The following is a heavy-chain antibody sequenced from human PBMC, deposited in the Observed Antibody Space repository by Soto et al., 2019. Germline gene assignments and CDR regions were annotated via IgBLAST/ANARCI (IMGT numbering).Heavy chain of an antibody. CDR2: INPNSGGT. Sequence: GASVKVSCKASGYTFTSYYMHWVRQAPGQGLEWMGWINPNSGGTDYAQKFQGRVTMTRDTSISTAYMELSRLRSDDTAVYYCAGGVLSGSYYNWFDPWGQGTLVTVSS. J-gene: IGHJ5*02. CDR1: GYTFTSYY. CDR3: AGGVLSGSYYNWFDP. D-gene: IGHD1-26*01. V-gene: IGHV1-2*02.